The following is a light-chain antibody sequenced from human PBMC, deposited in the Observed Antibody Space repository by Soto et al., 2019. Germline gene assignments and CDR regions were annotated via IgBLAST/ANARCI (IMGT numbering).Light chain of an antibody. J-gene: IGKJ4*01. Sequence: EIQITQSPSTVSASVGDRVTITCRASQSISGYLAWYQQKPGEAPKLLIYDGSTLESGVPSRFSGSGSETQFTLTISGLQPEDIATYYCQQYDNLPLTFGGGTKVDI. CDR1: QSISGY. V-gene: IGKV1-5*01. CDR3: QQYDNLPLT. CDR2: DGS.